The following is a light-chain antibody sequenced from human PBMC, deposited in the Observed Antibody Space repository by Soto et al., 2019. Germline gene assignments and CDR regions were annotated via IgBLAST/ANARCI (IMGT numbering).Light chain of an antibody. CDR1: QSVSSY. CDR3: KQRRNWLIT. CDR2: DAS. Sequence: EIVLTQSPATLSLSPGERATLSCRASQSVSSYLAWYQQKPGQAPRLLIYDASNRATGIPARFSGSGSGTDFTLTISSLEPEDFAVYYCKQRRNWLITFGQGTRLEIK. J-gene: IGKJ5*01. V-gene: IGKV3-11*01.